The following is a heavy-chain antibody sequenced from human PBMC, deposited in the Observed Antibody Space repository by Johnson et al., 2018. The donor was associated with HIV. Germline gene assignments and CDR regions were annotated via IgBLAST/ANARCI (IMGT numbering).Heavy chain of an antibody. D-gene: IGHD3-10*01. Sequence: QVQLVESGGGLVQPGRSLRLSCAASGFTFDDYAMHWVRQAPGKGLEWVAVISFDGSNKYYADSVKGRFTIYRDNSKNTLYMQMNSLRTEDTAVYYCAREGGGTLVLGDEGAFDVWGQGTMVSVSS. CDR3: AREGGGTLVLGDEGAFDV. V-gene: IGHV3-30*03. CDR2: ISFDGSNK. J-gene: IGHJ3*01. CDR1: GFTFDDYA.